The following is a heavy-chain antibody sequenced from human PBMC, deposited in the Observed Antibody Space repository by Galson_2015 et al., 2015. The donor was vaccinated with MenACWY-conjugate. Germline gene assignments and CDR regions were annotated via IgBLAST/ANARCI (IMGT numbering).Heavy chain of an antibody. CDR1: GGSISSRSHY. J-gene: IGHJ3*02. CDR3: ARRSIGDAFDI. CDR2: IYYTENT. D-gene: IGHD1-26*01. Sequence: ETLSLTCTVSGGSISSRSHYWGWIRQPPGKGLEWIGSIYYTENTYYNPPLMSRVTLSLDTSKNQVSLRLRSVTAGDTAVYYCARRSIGDAFDIWGQGTRVTVSS. V-gene: IGHV4-39*07.